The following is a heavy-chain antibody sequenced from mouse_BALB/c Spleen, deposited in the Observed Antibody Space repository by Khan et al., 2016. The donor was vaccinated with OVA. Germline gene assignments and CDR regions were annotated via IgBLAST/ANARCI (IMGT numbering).Heavy chain of an antibody. CDR3: ARRNYFGYTFAY. Sequence: VQLQESGAELARPGASVKLSCKASGYTFTDFYINWVKQRTGQGLEWIGEISPGSGDTFYNERFKDKATLTADKSSNTAYMQLSSLTSEASAVYFWARRNYFGYTFAYWGQGTLVTVSA. J-gene: IGHJ3*01. V-gene: IGHV1-77*01. CDR2: ISPGSGDT. D-gene: IGHD1-2*01. CDR1: GYTFTDFY.